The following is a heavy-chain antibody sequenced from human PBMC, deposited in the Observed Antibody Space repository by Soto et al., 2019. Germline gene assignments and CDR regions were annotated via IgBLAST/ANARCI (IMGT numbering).Heavy chain of an antibody. Sequence: EVQLVESGGGLVQPGGSLRLSCSGSGFTFSGNGMNWVRQAPGKGLELVSFISNSGGNIIYYADSVKGRFTISRDDARNSLYLQMNNLIAEDTALYYCARDVGYCSGGTCYAWFDTWGQGTLVTVSS. CDR3: ARDVGYCSGGTCYAWFDT. D-gene: IGHD2-15*01. CDR1: GFTFSGNG. CDR2: ISNSGGNII. J-gene: IGHJ5*02. V-gene: IGHV3-48*01.